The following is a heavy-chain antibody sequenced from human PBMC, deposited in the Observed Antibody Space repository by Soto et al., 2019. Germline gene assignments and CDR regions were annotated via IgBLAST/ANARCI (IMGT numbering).Heavy chain of an antibody. CDR3: ARGSPIVXVPAALAPAPLRRGMDV. V-gene: IGHV4-34*01. D-gene: IGHD2-2*01. CDR1: GGSFSCYY. CDR2: INHSGST. Sequence: SETLSLTCAVYGGSFSCYYCYWIRQPPGKGLEWIGEINHSGSTNYNPSLKSRVTISVDTSKNQFSLKVSSVTAADTAVYYCARGSPIVXVPAALAPAPLRRGMDVWGQGTTVTVSS. J-gene: IGHJ6*02.